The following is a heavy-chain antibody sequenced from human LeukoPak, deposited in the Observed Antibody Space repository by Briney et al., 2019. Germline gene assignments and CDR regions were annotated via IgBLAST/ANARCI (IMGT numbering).Heavy chain of an antibody. Sequence: SVKVCCKASGGSFSDYSISWVRQAPGQGLEWMGRIIAILDTAHYAQKFQGRFTITADKSTTTVYMELSSLRSDDTAVYYCVRSGYDYDWFDPWGQGTLVTVSS. CDR3: VRSGYDYDWFDP. D-gene: IGHD5-12*01. CDR2: IIAILDTA. J-gene: IGHJ5*02. V-gene: IGHV1-69*08. CDR1: GGSFSDYS.